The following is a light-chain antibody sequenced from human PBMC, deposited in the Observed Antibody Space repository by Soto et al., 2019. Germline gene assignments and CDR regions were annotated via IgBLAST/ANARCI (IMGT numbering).Light chain of an antibody. Sequence: QSVLTQMPSASGTPGQRVTISCSGSASNIGSNSVNWYQQLPGTAPKLLIYSNDQRPSGVPDRFSASKSDTSASLAISGLQSEDEGDYYCATWDDGLSGGVFGGGTKLTVL. CDR2: SND. CDR1: ASNIGSNS. CDR3: ATWDDGLSGGV. V-gene: IGLV1-44*01. J-gene: IGLJ3*02.